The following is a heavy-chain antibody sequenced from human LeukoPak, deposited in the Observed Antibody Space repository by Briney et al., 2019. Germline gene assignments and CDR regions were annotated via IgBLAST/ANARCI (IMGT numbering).Heavy chain of an antibody. J-gene: IGHJ4*02. D-gene: IGHD4-11*01. CDR1: EFTFSSYS. CDR2: ISSSSSYI. Sequence: GGSLRLSCAASEFTFSSYSMNWVRQAPGKRLQWVSSISSSSSYIYYADSVKGRFTISRDNAKNSLYLQMNSLRAEDTAVYHCARPLTVTTQPIDYWGQGTLVTVSS. V-gene: IGHV3-21*01. CDR3: ARPLTVTTQPIDY.